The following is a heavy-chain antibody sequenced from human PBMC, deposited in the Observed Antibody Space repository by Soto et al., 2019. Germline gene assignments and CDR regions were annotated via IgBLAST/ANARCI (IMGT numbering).Heavy chain of an antibody. D-gene: IGHD2-21*02. CDR1: GFTFSSYA. V-gene: IGHV3-30-3*01. Sequence: QVQLVESGGGVVQPGRSLRLSCAASGFTFSSYAMHWVRQAPGKGLEWVAVISYDGSNKYYADSVKGRFTISRDNSKNTLYLQMNSLRAEDTAVYYCAMGGDCVGGYFQHWGQGTLVTVSS. CDR2: ISYDGSNK. J-gene: IGHJ1*01. CDR3: AMGGDCVGGYFQH.